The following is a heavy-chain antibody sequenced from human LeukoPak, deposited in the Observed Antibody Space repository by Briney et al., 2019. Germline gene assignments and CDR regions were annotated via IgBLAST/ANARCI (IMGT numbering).Heavy chain of an antibody. CDR1: GGSISTYY. Sequence: SETLSLTCTVSGGSISTYYWSWIRQPPGKGLEWIGYIYYSGSTNYNPSVKSRVTMSVDTSKEQFSLNLSSLTAADTAVYYCARGGTAVVTPYAFDIWGQGTMVTVSS. J-gene: IGHJ3*02. CDR3: ARGGTAVVTPYAFDI. CDR2: IYYSGST. V-gene: IGHV4-59*01. D-gene: IGHD4-23*01.